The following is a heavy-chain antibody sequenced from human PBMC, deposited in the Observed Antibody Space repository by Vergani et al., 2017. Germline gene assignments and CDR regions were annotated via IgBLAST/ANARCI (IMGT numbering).Heavy chain of an antibody. Sequence: EVQLLESGGDLVQPGGSLRLSCAASGFTFIMHAMSWVRQAPGKGLEWVSGISASGAPTYYADSVKGRVTISRDNSKNTLYLQMNSLRTDDTATYYCAKHFRGWGIDYWGQGTQVIVSS. D-gene: IGHD3-16*01. CDR3: AKHFRGWGIDY. CDR2: ISASGAPT. J-gene: IGHJ4*02. CDR1: GFTFIMHA. V-gene: IGHV3-23*01.